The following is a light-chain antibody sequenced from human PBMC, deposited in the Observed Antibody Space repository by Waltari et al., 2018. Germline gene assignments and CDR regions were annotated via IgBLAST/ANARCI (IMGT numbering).Light chain of an antibody. Sequence: EIMLTQSPGTLSLSPGERATLSCRASQSISRYLAWYQHKPGQAPRLLIYDASSRATGIPDRFSGSGSGTDFSLTISRLEPEDFAFYYCQKYGSLPATFGQGTKVEIK. J-gene: IGKJ1*01. CDR3: QKYGSLPAT. V-gene: IGKV3-20*01. CDR1: QSISRY. CDR2: DAS.